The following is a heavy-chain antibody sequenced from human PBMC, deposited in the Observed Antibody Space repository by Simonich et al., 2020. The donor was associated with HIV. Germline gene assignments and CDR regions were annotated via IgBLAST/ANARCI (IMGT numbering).Heavy chain of an antibody. CDR3: ARLTAGGLGEYFQH. CDR1: GGSFSGYY. V-gene: IGHV4-34*01. J-gene: IGHJ1*01. Sequence: QVQLQQWGAGLLKPSETLSLTCAVYGGSFSGYYWSWNRQPPGKGLGWIGEINHNRSTNYNPSLKSRVTISVDTSKNQFSLKLSSVTAADTAVYYCARLTAGGLGEYFQHWGQGTLVTVSS. CDR2: INHNRST. D-gene: IGHD6-13*01.